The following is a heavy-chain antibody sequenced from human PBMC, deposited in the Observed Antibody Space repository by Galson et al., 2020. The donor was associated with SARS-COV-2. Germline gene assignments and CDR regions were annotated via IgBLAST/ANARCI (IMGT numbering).Heavy chain of an antibody. V-gene: IGHV4-38-2*02. CDR1: GYSISSGYY. CDR2: IYHSGST. J-gene: IGHJ4*02. Sequence: SETLSLTCTVSGYSISSGYYWGWIRQPPGKGLEWIGSIYHSGSTYYNPSLKSRVTISVDTSKNQFSLKLSSVTAADTAVYYCARPTMVQGAGYWGQGTLVTVSS. CDR3: ARPTMVQGAGY. D-gene: IGHD3-10*01.